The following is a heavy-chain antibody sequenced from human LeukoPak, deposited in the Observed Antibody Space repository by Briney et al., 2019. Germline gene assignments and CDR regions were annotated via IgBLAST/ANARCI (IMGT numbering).Heavy chain of an antibody. V-gene: IGHV4-59*01. CDR1: GGSISSYY. Sequence: SETLSLTCTVSGGSISSYYWSWIRQPPGKGLEWIGYIYYSGSTNYNPSLKSRVTISVDTSKNQFSLKLSSVTAADTAVYYCARDFPNPPRYCSSTSCYFWEGWFDPCGQGTLVTVSS. CDR3: ARDFPNPPRYCSSTSCYFWEGWFDP. CDR2: IYYSGST. J-gene: IGHJ5*02. D-gene: IGHD2-2*01.